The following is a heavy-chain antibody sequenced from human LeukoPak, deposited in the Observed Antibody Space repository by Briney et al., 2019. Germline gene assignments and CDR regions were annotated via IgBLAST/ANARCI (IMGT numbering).Heavy chain of an antibody. CDR2: IYTSGST. V-gene: IGHV4-61*02. J-gene: IGHJ3*02. D-gene: IGHD1-1*01. CDR3: ASTPTRNAFDI. Sequence: SQTLSLTCTVSGDSISSGSYDWGWIRQPAGKGLEWIGRIYTSGSTNYNPSLNSRVTISVDTSKNQFSLKLSSVTAADTAVYYCASTPTRNAFDIWGQGTMVTVSS. CDR1: GDSISSGSYD.